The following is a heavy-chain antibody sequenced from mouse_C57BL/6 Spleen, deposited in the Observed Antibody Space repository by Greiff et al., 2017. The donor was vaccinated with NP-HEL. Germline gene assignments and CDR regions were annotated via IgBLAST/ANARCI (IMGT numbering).Heavy chain of an antibody. Sequence: QVQLKESGAELVKPGASVKISCKASGYAFSSYWMNWVKQRPGKGLEWIGQIYPGDGDTNYNGKFKGKGTLTADKSSSTAYMQLSSLTSEDSAVYFCARSGSFITPVVATGDYWGQGTTLTVSS. CDR1: GYAFSSYW. V-gene: IGHV1-80*01. D-gene: IGHD1-1*01. J-gene: IGHJ2*01. CDR3: ARSGSFITPVVATGDY. CDR2: IYPGDGDT.